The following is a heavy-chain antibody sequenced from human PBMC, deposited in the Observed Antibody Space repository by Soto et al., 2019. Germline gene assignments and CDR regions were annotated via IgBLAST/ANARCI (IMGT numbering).Heavy chain of an antibody. Sequence: PSETLSLTCTVSGGSISPYYWSWIRQTPGKGLEWIAYIYYSGSTNYNPSLKSRVTISVDTSKNQCSLKLSSVTAADTAVYYCARASYFSDSFGYFLDPWGQGTLVTVSS. D-gene: IGHD3-22*01. CDR1: GGSISPYY. J-gene: IGHJ5*02. V-gene: IGHV4-59*01. CDR2: IYYSGST. CDR3: ARASYFSDSFGYFLDP.